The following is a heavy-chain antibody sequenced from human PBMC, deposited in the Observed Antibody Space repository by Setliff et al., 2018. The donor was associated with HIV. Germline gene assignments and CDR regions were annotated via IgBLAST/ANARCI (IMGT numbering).Heavy chain of an antibody. V-gene: IGHV4-4*08. CDR3: ARWLPLAGDNNAGYYYVPYAFDI. CDR1: GGSISSYY. Sequence: SETLSLTCTVSGGSISSYYWSWIRQPPGKGLEWIGYIYTSGSTNYNPSLKSRVTISVDTSKNQFSLKLGSVTAADTAVYYCARWLPLAGDNNAGYYYVPYAFDIWGQGTMVTVSS. CDR2: IYTSGST. J-gene: IGHJ3*02. D-gene: IGHD3-10*02.